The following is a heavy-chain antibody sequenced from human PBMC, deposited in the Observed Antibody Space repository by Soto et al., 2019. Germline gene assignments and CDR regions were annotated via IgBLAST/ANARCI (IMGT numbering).Heavy chain of an antibody. CDR1: GFTFSSYG. D-gene: IGHD6-13*01. Sequence: GGSLRLSCAASGFTFSSYGMHWVRQAPGKGLEWVAVIWYDGSNKYYADSVKGRLTISRDNSKNTLYLQMNSLRAEDTAVYYCARDEQQLARRQSPTYYYYYMDVWGKGTTVTVSS. V-gene: IGHV3-33*01. CDR2: IWYDGSNK. CDR3: ARDEQQLARRQSPTYYYYYMDV. J-gene: IGHJ6*03.